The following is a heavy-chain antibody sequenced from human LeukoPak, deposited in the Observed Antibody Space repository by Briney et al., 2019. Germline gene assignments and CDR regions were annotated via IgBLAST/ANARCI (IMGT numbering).Heavy chain of an antibody. CDR1: GYTFTGYY. CDR2: INPNSGGT. CDR3: ARRLGQWLGPTAY. J-gene: IGHJ4*02. D-gene: IGHD6-19*01. Sequence: GASVKVSCKASGYTFTGYYMHWVRQAPGQGLEWTGWINPNSGGTNYAQKFQGRVTMTRDTSISTAYMELSRLRSDDTAVYYCARRLGQWLGPTAYWGQGTLVTVSS. V-gene: IGHV1-2*02.